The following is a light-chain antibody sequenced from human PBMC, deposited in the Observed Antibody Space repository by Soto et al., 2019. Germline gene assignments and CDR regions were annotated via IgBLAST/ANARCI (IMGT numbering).Light chain of an antibody. CDR1: YSDIGAYNY. Sequence: QSVLTQSPSASGSPGQSVTIPCTGTYSDIGAYNYVSWYQQRPGEAPKLIIYEVSKRPSGVPDRTFASKSGNTASLTVSGLQADDEANYYCSSFKGTNSFVFGTGTKVTVL. CDR3: SSFKGTNSFV. J-gene: IGLJ1*01. CDR2: EVS. V-gene: IGLV2-8*01.